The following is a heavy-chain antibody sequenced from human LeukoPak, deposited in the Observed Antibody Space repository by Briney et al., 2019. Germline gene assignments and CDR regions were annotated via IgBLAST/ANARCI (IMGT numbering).Heavy chain of an antibody. D-gene: IGHD4-17*01. CDR3: ARLPVTTRYSPDY. CDR1: GGSISSSSYY. J-gene: IGHJ4*02. CDR2: IYYSGST. Sequence: SETLSLTCTVSGGSISSSSYYWGWTRQPPGKGPEWIGSIYYSGSTYYNPSLKSRVTISVDTSKNQFSLKLSSVTAADTAVYYCARLPVTTRYSPDYWGQGTLVTVSS. V-gene: IGHV4-39*01.